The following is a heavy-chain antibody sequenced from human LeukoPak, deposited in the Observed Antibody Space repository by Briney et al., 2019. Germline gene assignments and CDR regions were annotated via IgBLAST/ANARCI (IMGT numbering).Heavy chain of an antibody. D-gene: IGHD3-22*01. CDR3: ARENGDSSVYGAFDI. CDR1: GYTFSSYG. CDR2: ISAYNGNT. J-gene: IGHJ3*02. V-gene: IGHV1-18*01. Sequence: ASVKVSCKASGYTFSSYGISWVRQAPGQGLEWMGWISAYNGNTNYAQNLQGRVTMTTDTSTTTAYMELRSLRSDDTAVYYCARENGDSSVYGAFDIWGQGTMVTVSS.